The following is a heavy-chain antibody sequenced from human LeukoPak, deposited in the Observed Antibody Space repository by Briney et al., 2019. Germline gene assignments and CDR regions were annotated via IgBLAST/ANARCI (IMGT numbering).Heavy chain of an antibody. CDR3: AKESQPYYDFWSGYYTGSGDAFDI. V-gene: IGHV3-23*01. J-gene: IGHJ3*02. CDR1: GFTFSSYA. D-gene: IGHD3-3*01. Sequence: PGGSLRLSCAASGFTFSSYAMSWVRQAPGKGLEWGSAISGSGGSTYYADSVKGRFTISRDNSKNTLYLQMNSLRAEDTAVYYCAKESQPYYDFWSGYYTGSGDAFDIWGQGTMVTVSS. CDR2: ISGSGGST.